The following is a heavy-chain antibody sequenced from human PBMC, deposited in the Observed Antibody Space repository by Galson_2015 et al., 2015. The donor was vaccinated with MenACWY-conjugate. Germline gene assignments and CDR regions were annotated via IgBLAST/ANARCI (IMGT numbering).Heavy chain of an antibody. Sequence: SETLSLTCTVSGGSISNYYWSWIRQPPGRGLEWIGYIYYTGTTDYNPSLKSRVTMSLDTSKNQVSLKLSSVTAADTAVYYCAREFSYWGQGTLVTVSS. J-gene: IGHJ4*02. CDR2: IYYTGTT. CDR3: AREFSY. D-gene: IGHD2/OR15-2a*01. V-gene: IGHV4-59*01. CDR1: GGSISNYY.